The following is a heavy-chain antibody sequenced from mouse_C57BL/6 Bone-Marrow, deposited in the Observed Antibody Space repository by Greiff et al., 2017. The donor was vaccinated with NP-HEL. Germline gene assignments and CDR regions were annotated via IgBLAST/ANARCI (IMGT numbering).Heavy chain of an antibody. V-gene: IGHV1-82*01. CDR2: IYPGDGDT. J-gene: IGHJ2*01. CDR1: GYAFSSSW. CDR3: ARWGYNYFDD. Sequence: QVQLKESGPELVKPGASVKISCKASGYAFSSSWMNWVKQRPGKGLEWIGRIYPGDGDTNYNGKFKGKATLTADKSSSTAYMQLSSLTSEDSAVYFCARWGYNYFDDWGQGTTLTVSS. D-gene: IGHD2-2*01.